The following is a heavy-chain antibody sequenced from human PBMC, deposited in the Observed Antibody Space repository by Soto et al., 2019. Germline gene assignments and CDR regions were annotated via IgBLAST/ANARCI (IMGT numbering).Heavy chain of an antibody. Sequence: EVQLLESGGGLVQPEGSLRLSCAASGFTFTSYAMGWVRQAPGKGLEWVSVISSGGSTYYADSVRGRFTISRDNSEYTLSLRMNSLRAEDTAVYYCAKRRGAGGHFDYWGQGALVTVSS. D-gene: IGHD2-15*01. V-gene: IGHV3-23*01. J-gene: IGHJ4*02. CDR3: AKRRGAGGHFDY. CDR2: ISSGGST. CDR1: GFTFTSYA.